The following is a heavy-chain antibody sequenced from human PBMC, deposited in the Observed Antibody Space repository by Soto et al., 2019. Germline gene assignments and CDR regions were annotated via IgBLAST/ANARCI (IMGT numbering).Heavy chain of an antibody. D-gene: IGHD2-21*02. CDR1: GYTFTSYG. V-gene: IGHV1-18*01. Sequence: QVQLVQSGAEVKKPGASVKVSCKASGYTFTSYGISWVRQAPGQGLEWMGWISAYNGNTNYAQKLQGRVTMTTDTSTSTAYMELRSLRSDDTAVYYCARDRAYCGGDCYSPNWFDPWGQGTLFTVSS. CDR2: ISAYNGNT. J-gene: IGHJ5*02. CDR3: ARDRAYCGGDCYSPNWFDP.